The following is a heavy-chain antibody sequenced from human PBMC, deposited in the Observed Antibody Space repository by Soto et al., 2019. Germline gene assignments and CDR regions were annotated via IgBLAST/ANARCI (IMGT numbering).Heavy chain of an antibody. Sequence: GGSLRLSCAASGFTFSSYSMNWVRQAPGKGLEWVSYISSSSSTIYYADSVKGRFTISRDNAKNSLYLQMNSLRDEDTAVYYCARGGYSRPYDAFDIWGQGTMVTVSS. CDR2: ISSSSSTI. D-gene: IGHD1-26*01. CDR1: GFTFSSYS. V-gene: IGHV3-48*02. J-gene: IGHJ3*02. CDR3: ARGGYSRPYDAFDI.